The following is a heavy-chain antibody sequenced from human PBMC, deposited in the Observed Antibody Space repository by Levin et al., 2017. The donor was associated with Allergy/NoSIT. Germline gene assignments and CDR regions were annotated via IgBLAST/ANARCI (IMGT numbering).Heavy chain of an antibody. CDR2: ISYDGSNK. J-gene: IGHJ4*02. Sequence: GESLKISCAASGFTFSSYAMHWVRQAPGKGLEWVAVISYDGSNKYYADSVKGRFTISRDNSKNTLYLQMNSLRAEDTAVYYCAREEGVGGVVPAANFDYWGQGTLVTVSS. CDR3: AREEGVGGVVPAANFDY. CDR1: GFTFSSYA. D-gene: IGHD2-2*01. V-gene: IGHV3-30-3*01.